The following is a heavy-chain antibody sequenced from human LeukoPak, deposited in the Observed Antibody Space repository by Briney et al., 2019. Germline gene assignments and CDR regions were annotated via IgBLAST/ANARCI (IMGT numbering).Heavy chain of an antibody. Sequence: SETLSLTCAVSGGSISSSNWWSWVRQPPGKGLEWIGEIYHSGSTNYNPSLKSRVTISVDTSKNQFSLKLSSVTAADTAVYYCASSQPDCSSTSCPAAVDYWGQGTLVTVSS. CDR3: ASSQPDCSSTSCPAAVDY. CDR1: GGSISSSNW. CDR2: IYHSGST. V-gene: IGHV4-4*02. J-gene: IGHJ4*02. D-gene: IGHD2-2*01.